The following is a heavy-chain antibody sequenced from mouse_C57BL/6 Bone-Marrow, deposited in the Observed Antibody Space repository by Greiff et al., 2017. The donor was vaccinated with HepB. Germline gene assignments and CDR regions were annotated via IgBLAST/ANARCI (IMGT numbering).Heavy chain of an antibody. CDR1: GFNIKDDY. D-gene: IGHD1-1*01. CDR2: IDPENGDT. Sequence: EVQRVESGAELVRPGASVKLSCTASGFNIKDDYMHWVKQRPEQGLEWIGGIDPENGDTEYASKFQGKATITADTPSNTAYLQLSSLASEDTAVYYCTRFITTVVVHWYFDVWGTGTTVTVSS. CDR3: TRFITTVVVHWYFDV. V-gene: IGHV14-4*01. J-gene: IGHJ1*03.